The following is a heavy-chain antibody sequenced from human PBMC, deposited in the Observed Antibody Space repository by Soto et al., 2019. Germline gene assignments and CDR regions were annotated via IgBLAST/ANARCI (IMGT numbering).Heavy chain of an antibody. D-gene: IGHD1-26*01. CDR1: GFAFSTYA. CDR2: ISYDGSNE. J-gene: IGHJ6*01. Sequence: QAQLVESGGGVVQPGRSLRLSCVGSGFAFSTYAMHWVRLAPGKGLEWVATISYDGSNEYYADSVKGRFTISRDNSKNTLYLQLNSLRGEDTALYYWARERGSYDHYFYGMDVWGQGTTVTVSA. CDR3: ARERGSYDHYFYGMDV. V-gene: IGHV3-30*04.